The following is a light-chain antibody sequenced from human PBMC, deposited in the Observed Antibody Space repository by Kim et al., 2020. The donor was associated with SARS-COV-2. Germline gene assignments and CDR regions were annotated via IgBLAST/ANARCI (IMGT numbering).Light chain of an antibody. CDR1: QGISSY. CDR2: AAS. CDR3: QKYNSAPRS. V-gene: IGKV1-27*01. Sequence: SASVGDRVTITCRASQGISSYLAWYQQKPGKVPKLLIYAASTLQSGVPSRFSGSGSGTDFTLTISSLQPEDVATYYCQKYNSAPRSFGGGTKLEI. J-gene: IGKJ4*01.